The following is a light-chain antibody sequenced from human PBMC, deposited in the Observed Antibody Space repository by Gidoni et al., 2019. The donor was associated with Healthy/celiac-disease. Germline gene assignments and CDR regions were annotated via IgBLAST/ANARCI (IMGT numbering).Light chain of an antibody. CDR3: QSYDRSLGGRV. Sequence: QSVVTQPPSVSGAPGQRVTISCTGSSSNIGAGYDVHWYQQLPGTAPKLLIYGNTNRPSGVPDRFSGSKSGTSASLAITGLQAEDEADYYCQSYDRSLGGRVFGGGTKLTVL. J-gene: IGLJ2*01. CDR1: SSNIGAGYD. V-gene: IGLV1-40*01. CDR2: GNT.